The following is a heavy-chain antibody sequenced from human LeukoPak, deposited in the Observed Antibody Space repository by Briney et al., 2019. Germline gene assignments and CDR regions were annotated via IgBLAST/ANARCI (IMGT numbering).Heavy chain of an antibody. V-gene: IGHV3-30*04. D-gene: IGHD6-19*01. J-gene: IGHJ4*02. Sequence: GGSLRLSCVASEFSFSSYAMHWVRQAPGKWLEWVAVISDDGSNKYYADSVKGRFTISRDASKHTLFLQMNSLRTEDTAVYYCARDPGYSSGWYEKYFDVWGQGTLVTVSS. CDR2: ISDDGSNK. CDR3: ARDPGYSSGWYEKYFDV. CDR1: EFSFSSYA.